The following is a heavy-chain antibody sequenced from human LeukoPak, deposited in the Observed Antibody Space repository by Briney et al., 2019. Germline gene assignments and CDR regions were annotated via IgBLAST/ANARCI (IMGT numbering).Heavy chain of an antibody. J-gene: IGHJ4*02. CDR3: ARERVILSTMASFSY. CDR1: EFTLTNYG. V-gene: IGHV3-30-3*01. D-gene: IGHD3-22*01. Sequence: GGSLRLSCTASEFTLTNYGMHWVRQAPGKGLEWVAVISNDGTEKYYADSVKGRFTISRDNSENTLYLQLNSLRPDDTAVYYCARERVILSTMASFSYWGLGTLVTVSS. CDR2: ISNDGTEK.